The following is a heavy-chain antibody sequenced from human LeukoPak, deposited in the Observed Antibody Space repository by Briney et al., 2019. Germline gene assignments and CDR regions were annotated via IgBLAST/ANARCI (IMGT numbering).Heavy chain of an antibody. CDR3: ARDLRSSGWFYFDY. D-gene: IGHD6-19*01. Sequence: SETLSLTCAVYGGSFSGYYWSWIRQPPGKGLEWIGEINHSGSTNYNPSLKSRVTISVDTSKNQFSLKLSSVTAADTAVYYCARDLRSSGWFYFDYRGQGTLVTVSS. CDR1: GGSFSGYY. J-gene: IGHJ4*02. CDR2: INHSGST. V-gene: IGHV4-34*01.